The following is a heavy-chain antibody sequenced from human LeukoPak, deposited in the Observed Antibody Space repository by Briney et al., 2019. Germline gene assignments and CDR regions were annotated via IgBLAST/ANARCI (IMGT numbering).Heavy chain of an antibody. CDR1: GFTFNRYN. J-gene: IGHJ4*02. D-gene: IGHD4-17*01. Sequence: GGSLRLSCAASGFTFNRYNMNWVRQAPGKGLEWVSSISTSSSYIYYADSVRGRFTISRDNAKNSLYLQMNSLRAEDTAVYYCARDRLHYGEYEKTLDYWGQGTLVTVSS. CDR3: ARDRLHYGEYEKTLDY. CDR2: ISTSSSYI. V-gene: IGHV3-21*01.